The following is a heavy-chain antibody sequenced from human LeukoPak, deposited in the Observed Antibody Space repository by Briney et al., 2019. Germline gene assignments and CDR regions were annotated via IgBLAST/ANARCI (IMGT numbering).Heavy chain of an antibody. J-gene: IGHJ4*02. CDR3: AKVSLAYYYGSGSSPFGY. D-gene: IGHD3-10*01. CDR2: ISGSGGST. CDR1: GFTFSSYA. V-gene: IGHV3-23*01. Sequence: PGGSLRLSCAASGFTFSSYAMSWVRQAPGKGLEWVSAISGSGGSTYYADSVKGRFTISRDNSKNTLYLQMNSLRAEDTAVYYCAKVSLAYYYGSGSSPFGYWGQGTLVTVSS.